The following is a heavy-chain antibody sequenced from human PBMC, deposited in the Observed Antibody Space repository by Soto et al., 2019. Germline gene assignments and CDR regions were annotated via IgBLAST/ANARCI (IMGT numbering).Heavy chain of an antibody. V-gene: IGHV3-53*01. CDR1: GFTVSSNY. D-gene: IGHD5-12*01. CDR3: ARRAVEMATPIRGDYYYYYYMDV. J-gene: IGHJ6*03. Sequence: GGSLRLSCAASGFTVSSNYMSWVRQAPGKGLEWVSVIYSGGSTYYADSVKGRFTISRDNSKNTLYLQMNSLRAEDTAVYYCARRAVEMATPIRGDYYYYYYMDVWGKGTTVTVS. CDR2: IYSGGST.